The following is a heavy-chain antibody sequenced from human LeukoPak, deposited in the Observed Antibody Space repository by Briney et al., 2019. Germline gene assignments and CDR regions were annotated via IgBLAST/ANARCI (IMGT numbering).Heavy chain of an antibody. CDR1: GGSISSGGYS. J-gene: IGHJ3*02. CDR2: IYHSGST. V-gene: IGHV4-30-2*01. CDR3: ATDEGYAFDI. Sequence: SQTLSLTCAVSGGSISSGGYSWSWIRQPPGKGLEWIGYIYHSGSTYYNPSLKSRVTISVDRSKNQFSLKLSSVTAADTAVYYCATDEGYAFDIWGQGTMVTVSS.